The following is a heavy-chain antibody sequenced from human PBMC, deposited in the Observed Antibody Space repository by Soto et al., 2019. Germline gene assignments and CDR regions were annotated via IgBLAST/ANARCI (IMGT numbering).Heavy chain of an antibody. CDR1: GFTFSSHW. CDR2: IKQDGSEK. CDR3: ARDWPPV. Sequence: GGSLRLSCAASGFTFSSHWMSWVRQAPGKGLEWVANIKQDGSEKYYVDSVKGRFTISRDNAKNSLYLQMNSLSAEDTAVYFCARDWPPVWGQGTTVTVSS. J-gene: IGHJ6*02. V-gene: IGHV3-7*05.